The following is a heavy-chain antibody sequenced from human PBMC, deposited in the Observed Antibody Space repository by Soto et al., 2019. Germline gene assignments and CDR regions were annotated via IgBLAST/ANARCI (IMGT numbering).Heavy chain of an antibody. CDR2: IFYSGST. Sequence: QLQLQESGPGLVKPSETLSLTCTVSGGSISSTSYYWGWIRQPPGKGLEWIGSIFYSGSTYYNPSLKCRVTMSVDTSKTQFSLKLSSVTAADTAVYYCARQGSYSSGRPGYFDYWGQGALVTVSS. J-gene: IGHJ4*02. CDR3: ARQGSYSSGRPGYFDY. V-gene: IGHV4-39*01. CDR1: GGSISSTSYY. D-gene: IGHD6-19*01.